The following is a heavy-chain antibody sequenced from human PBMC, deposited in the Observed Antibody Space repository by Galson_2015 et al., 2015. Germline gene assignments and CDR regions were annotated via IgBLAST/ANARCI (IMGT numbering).Heavy chain of an antibody. CDR2: IYSGGST. CDR1: GFTVSSNY. V-gene: IGHV3-53*01. D-gene: IGHD5-24*01. CDR3: ASVEMATSTFDY. J-gene: IGHJ4*02. Sequence: SLRLSCAVSGFTVSSNYMNWVRQAPGKGLEWVSVIYSGGSTYYADSVKGRFTISRDNSKNTLYLQRNSLRAEDTAVYYCASVEMATSTFDYWGQGTLVTVSS.